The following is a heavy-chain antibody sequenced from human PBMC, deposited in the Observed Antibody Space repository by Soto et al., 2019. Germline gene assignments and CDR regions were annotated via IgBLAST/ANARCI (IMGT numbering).Heavy chain of an antibody. Sequence: ASETLSLTCAVYGGSLSSGGYYWSWIRQHPGKGLEWIGYIYYSGSTYYNPSLKSRVTISVDTSKNQFSLKLSSVTAADTAVYYCARIYSSGSTQDPYTRPYYGMDVWGQGTTVTVSS. CDR1: GGSLSSGGYY. D-gene: IGHD3-22*01. CDR3: ARIYSSGSTQDPYTRPYYGMDV. J-gene: IGHJ6*02. V-gene: IGHV4-31*11. CDR2: IYYSGST.